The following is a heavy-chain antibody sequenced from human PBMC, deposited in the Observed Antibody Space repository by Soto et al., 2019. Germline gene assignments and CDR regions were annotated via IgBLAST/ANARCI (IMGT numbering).Heavy chain of an antibody. CDR2: IYYSGST. CDR1: GGSISISSYY. V-gene: IGHV4-39*07. D-gene: IGHD3-3*01. Sequence: PSDTLSLTCTVSGGSISISSYYWGGIRQPPGKGLEWIGSIYYSGSTYYNPSLKSRVTISVDTSKNQFSLKLNSVISADTAVYYCARDRGHHDFSGYYQAPFDYWGLGSLVTAPQ. CDR3: ARDRGHHDFSGYYQAPFDY. J-gene: IGHJ4*02.